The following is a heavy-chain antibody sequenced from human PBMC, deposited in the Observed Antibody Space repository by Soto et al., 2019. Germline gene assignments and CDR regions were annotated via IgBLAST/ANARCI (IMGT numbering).Heavy chain of an antibody. J-gene: IGHJ4*02. V-gene: IGHV3-30-3*01. CDR3: ARDGYNRGGFDY. D-gene: IGHD6-25*01. Sequence: QVQLVESGGGVVQPGGSLRVSCVVSGFTFSSYSMHWVRQAPGKGLEWVAVISCDGANTFYADSVKGRFTISRDISRDTLHRQMSRLRVEDTAVYYCARDGYNRGGFDYWGQGTLVSVSS. CDR2: ISCDGANT. CDR1: GFTFSSYS.